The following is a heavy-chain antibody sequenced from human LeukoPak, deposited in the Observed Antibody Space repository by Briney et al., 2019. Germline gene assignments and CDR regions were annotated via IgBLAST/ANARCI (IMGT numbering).Heavy chain of an antibody. J-gene: IGHJ3*02. CDR2: IYPGDSDT. CDR3: ARQGGLVAAAGLGDAFDI. D-gene: IGHD6-13*01. CDR1: GYSFTSYW. V-gene: IGHV5-51*01. Sequence: GESLKISCKGSGYSFTSYWIGWVRPMPGKGLEWMGIIYPGDSDTRYSPSFQGQVTISADKSISTAYLQWSSLKASDTAMYYCARQGGLVAAAGLGDAFDIWGQGTMVTVSS.